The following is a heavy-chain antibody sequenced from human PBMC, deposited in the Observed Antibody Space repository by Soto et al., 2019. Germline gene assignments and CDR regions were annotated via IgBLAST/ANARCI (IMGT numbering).Heavy chain of an antibody. CDR1: GYTFTGYY. J-gene: IGHJ4*02. CDR3: ARERYSYGYYDY. Sequence: GASVKVSCKASGYTFTGYYMHWVRQAPGQGLEWMGIINPSGGSTSYAQKFQGRVTMTRDTSTSTVYMELSSLRSEDTAVYYCARERYSYGYYDYWGQGTLVTVSS. D-gene: IGHD5-18*01. V-gene: IGHV1-46*01. CDR2: INPSGGST.